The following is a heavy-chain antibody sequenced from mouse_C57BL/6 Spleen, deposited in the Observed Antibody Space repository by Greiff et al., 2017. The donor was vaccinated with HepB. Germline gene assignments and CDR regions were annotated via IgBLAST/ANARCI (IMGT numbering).Heavy chain of an antibody. D-gene: IGHD1-1*01. CDR1: GYTFTDYY. CDR3: AREVYGSSLAY. CDR2: INPNNGGT. V-gene: IGHV1-26*01. J-gene: IGHJ3*01. Sequence: EVMLQQSGPELVKPGASVKISCKASGYTFTDYYMNWVKQSHGKSLEWIGDINPNNGGTSYNQKFKGKATLTVDKSSSTAYMELRSLTSEDSAVYYCAREVYGSSLAYWGQGTLVTVSA.